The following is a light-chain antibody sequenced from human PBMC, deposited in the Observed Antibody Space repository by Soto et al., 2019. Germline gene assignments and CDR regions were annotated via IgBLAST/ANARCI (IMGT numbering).Light chain of an antibody. CDR3: QQRNIWPPVT. J-gene: IGKJ5*01. Sequence: EIVLTQSPATLSLSPGERATLSCRASPSVTNYLAWYQQKPGQAPRLLIYGAFNRATGIPARFSGSGSGTDFTPTISSLEPEDLAVYYCQQRNIWPPVTFGKGTRLEIK. V-gene: IGKV3-11*01. CDR1: PSVTNY. CDR2: GAF.